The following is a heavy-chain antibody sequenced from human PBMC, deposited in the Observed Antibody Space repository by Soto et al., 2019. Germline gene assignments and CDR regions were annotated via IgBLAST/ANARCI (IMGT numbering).Heavy chain of an antibody. CDR1: GGSFSGYY. CDR3: LLLWFEGDYYGMDV. J-gene: IGHJ6*02. D-gene: IGHD3-10*01. CDR2: INHSGST. Sequence: SETLSLTCAVYGGSFSGYYWSWIRQPPGKGLEWIGEINHSGSTNYNPSLKSRVTISVDTSKNQFSLKLSSVTAADTAVYYCLLLWFEGDYYGMDVWGQGTTVTVP. V-gene: IGHV4-34*01.